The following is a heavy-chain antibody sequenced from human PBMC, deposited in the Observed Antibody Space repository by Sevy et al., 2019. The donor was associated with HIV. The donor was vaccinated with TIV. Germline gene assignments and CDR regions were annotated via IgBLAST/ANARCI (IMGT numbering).Heavy chain of an antibody. Sequence: QSQTLSLTCAISGDGVSSRGTVWNWIRQSPSRGLEWLGRTYYRSKWWNNYALSVKSRISINPDTSKNQVSLHLNPVTPDDTAVYYCARDGGANWDGRPSGTVFDYWGQGTLVTVSS. J-gene: IGHJ4*02. CDR1: GDGVSSRGTV. CDR2: TYYRSKWWN. D-gene: IGHD1-1*01. CDR3: ARDGGANWDGRPSGTVFDY. V-gene: IGHV6-1*01.